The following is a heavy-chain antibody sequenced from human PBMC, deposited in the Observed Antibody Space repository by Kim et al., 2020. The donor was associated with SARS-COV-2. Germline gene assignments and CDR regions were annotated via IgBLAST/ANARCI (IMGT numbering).Heavy chain of an antibody. D-gene: IGHD6-19*01. J-gene: IGHJ4*02. CDR3: ARDRGSGPYYFDY. V-gene: IGHV6-1*01. Sequence: YAVSVKSRITINPTTSKNQFARQLNSVTPEDTAVYYCARDRGSGPYYFDYWGQGTLVTVSS.